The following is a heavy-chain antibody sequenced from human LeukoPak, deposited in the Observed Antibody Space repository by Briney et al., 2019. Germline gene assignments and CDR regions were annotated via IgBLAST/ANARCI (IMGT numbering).Heavy chain of an antibody. Sequence: SETLSLTCTVSGDSISSGGYYWSWIRQHPGKGLEWVGYIYYSGTTYYNPSLKSRVTISLDTSKNQFSLNLGSVTAADTAVYYCARIPGYSYGEADHWGQGTLVTVSS. D-gene: IGHD5-18*01. CDR2: IYYSGTT. V-gene: IGHV4-31*03. CDR1: GDSISSGGYY. J-gene: IGHJ4*02. CDR3: ARIPGYSYGEADH.